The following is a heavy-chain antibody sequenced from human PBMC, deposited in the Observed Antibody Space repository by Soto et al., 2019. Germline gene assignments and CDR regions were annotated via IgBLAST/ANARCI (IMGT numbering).Heavy chain of an antibody. CDR1: GFTFSSYA. J-gene: IGHJ4*02. V-gene: IGHV3-23*01. CDR3: AKSGGSYVMIVDY. Sequence: EVQLLESGGGLVQPGGSLRLSCAASGFTFSSYAMSWARQAPGKGLEWDSSISGSGDSTYYADSVKGRFTVSRDNSKNTLYLQMNSLRAEDTAAYYCAKSGGSYVMIVDYWGQGTLVTVSS. D-gene: IGHD1-26*01. CDR2: ISGSGDST.